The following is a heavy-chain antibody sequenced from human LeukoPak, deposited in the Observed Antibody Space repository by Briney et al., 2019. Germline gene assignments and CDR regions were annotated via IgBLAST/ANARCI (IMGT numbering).Heavy chain of an antibody. V-gene: IGHV4-4*02. CDR3: ASSSFDYGDYPFDY. CDR1: GGSISSSNW. D-gene: IGHD4-17*01. J-gene: IGHJ4*02. Sequence: SETLSLTCAVSGGSISSSNWWSWIRQPPGKGLEWIGEIYHSGNTNYNPSLNSRVTISVDKSKNQFSLKLSSVTAADTAVYYCASSSFDYGDYPFDYWGQGTLVTVSS. CDR2: IYHSGNT.